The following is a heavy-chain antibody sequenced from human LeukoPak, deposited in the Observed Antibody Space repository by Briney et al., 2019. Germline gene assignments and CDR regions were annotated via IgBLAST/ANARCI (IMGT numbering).Heavy chain of an antibody. CDR1: GFTVSNSY. J-gene: IGHJ5*02. CDR2: IYPAGTT. Sequence: PGGSLRLSRAASGFTVSNSYMTWVRQAPGKGLEWVSFIYPAGTTSYADSVKGRFTISRDSSKNTLHLQMNSLRADDTAVYYCAREQAYWFGPWGQGSLVTVSS. V-gene: IGHV3-53*01. CDR3: AREQAYWFGP.